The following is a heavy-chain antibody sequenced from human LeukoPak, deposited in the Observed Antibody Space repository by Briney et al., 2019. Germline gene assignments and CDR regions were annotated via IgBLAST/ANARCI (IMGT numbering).Heavy chain of an antibody. V-gene: IGHV1-2*02. CDR1: GYTFTGYY. CDR3: AVLSVSGYAFDI. J-gene: IGHJ3*02. Sequence: RWASVTVSCKASGYTFTGYYMHWVRQAPGQGLEWMGWINPNSGGTNYAQKFQGRVTMTRDTSISTAYMELSRLRSDDTAVYYCAVLSVSGYAFDIWGQGTMVTVSS. CDR2: INPNSGGT. D-gene: IGHD6-19*01.